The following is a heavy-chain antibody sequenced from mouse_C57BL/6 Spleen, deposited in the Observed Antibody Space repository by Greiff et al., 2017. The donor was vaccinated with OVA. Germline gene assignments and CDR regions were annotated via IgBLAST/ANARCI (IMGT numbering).Heavy chain of an antibody. D-gene: IGHD2-4*01. CDR2: ISYDGSN. CDR1: GYSITSGYY. CDR3: ANYEEFDY. Sequence: EVQLQQSGPGLVKPSQSLSLTCSVTGYSITSGYYWNWIRQFPGNKLEWMGYISYDGSNNYNPSLKNRISITRDASKNQFFLKLNSVTTEDTATYYCANYEEFDYWGQGTTLTVSS. V-gene: IGHV3-6*01. J-gene: IGHJ2*01.